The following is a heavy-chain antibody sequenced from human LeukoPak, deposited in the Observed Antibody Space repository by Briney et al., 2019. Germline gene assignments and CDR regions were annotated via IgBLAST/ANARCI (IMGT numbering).Heavy chain of an antibody. Sequence: GGSLRLSCVASEFTFNNAWMSWVRQAPGKGLEWVGRIKSKDEGGTTDYAAPVKGRFTVSRDDSKNTLYLQMNSLKTEDTAVYYCTKVVRDYYYMDVWGKGTTVTISS. V-gene: IGHV3-15*01. CDR1: EFTFNNAW. J-gene: IGHJ6*03. D-gene: IGHD1-26*01. CDR3: TKVVRDYYYMDV. CDR2: IKSKDEGGTT.